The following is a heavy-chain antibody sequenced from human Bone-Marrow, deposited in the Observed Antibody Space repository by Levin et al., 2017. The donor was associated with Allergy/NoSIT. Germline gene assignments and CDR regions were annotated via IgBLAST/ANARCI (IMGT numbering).Heavy chain of an antibody. D-gene: IGHD3-9*01. CDR3: VKEIRYLDWSRRGGAVQR. CDR2: ISANEDST. CDR1: GFTFSSYA. J-gene: IGHJ3*01. Sequence: GGSLRLSCSASGFTFSSYAVYWVRQAPGKGLEYVSGISANEDSTYYADPVKGRFTISRDNPKNTLYLQLSGLRTEDTALYYCVKEIRYLDWSRRGGAVQRWGHGTMVTVSS. V-gene: IGHV3-64D*06.